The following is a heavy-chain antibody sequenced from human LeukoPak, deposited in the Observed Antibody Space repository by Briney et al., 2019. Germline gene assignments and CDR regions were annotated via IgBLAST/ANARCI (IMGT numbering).Heavy chain of an antibody. CDR3: ARGIYSYGYYFDY. Sequence: SETLSLTCTVSGSSISSYYWSWIRQPPGKGLEWIGYIYTSGSTNYNPSLKSRVTISVDTSKNQFSLKLSSVTAADTAVYYCARGIYSYGYYFDYWGQGTLVTVSS. J-gene: IGHJ4*02. CDR1: GSSISSYY. D-gene: IGHD5-18*01. CDR2: IYTSGST. V-gene: IGHV4-4*09.